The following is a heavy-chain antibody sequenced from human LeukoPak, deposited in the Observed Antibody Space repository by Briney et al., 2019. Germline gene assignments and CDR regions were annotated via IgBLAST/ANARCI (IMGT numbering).Heavy chain of an antibody. CDR2: ISGSGGST. Sequence: GGSLRLSCAASGFTFSSYAMSWVRQAPGKGLEWVSAISGSGGSTYYADSVKGRFTISRDNSKNTLYLQMNSLRAEDTAVYYCAKETGIAARPGYDAFDIWGQGTMVTVSS. V-gene: IGHV3-23*01. J-gene: IGHJ3*02. D-gene: IGHD6-6*01. CDR1: GFTFSSYA. CDR3: AKETGIAARPGYDAFDI.